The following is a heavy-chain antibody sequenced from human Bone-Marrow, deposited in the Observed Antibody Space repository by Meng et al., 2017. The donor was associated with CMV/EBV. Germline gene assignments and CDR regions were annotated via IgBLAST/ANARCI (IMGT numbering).Heavy chain of an antibody. CDR2: ISSSDSTI. J-gene: IGHJ5*02. CDR3: AKGGYQLLYHWFDT. V-gene: IGHV3-11*01. CDR1: GFTFSDYY. Sequence: GESPKISCAASGFTFSDYYMSWIRQAPGKGLEWGSYISSSDSTIYYADSVKSRFTISRDNAKNSLYLQMNSLNTEDTYLYYCAKGGYQLLYHWFDTWGQGTLVTVSS. D-gene: IGHD2-2*02.